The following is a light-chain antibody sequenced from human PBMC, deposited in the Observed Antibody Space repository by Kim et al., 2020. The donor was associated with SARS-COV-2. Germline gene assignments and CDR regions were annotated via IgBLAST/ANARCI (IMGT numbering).Light chain of an antibody. V-gene: IGKV3-20*01. Sequence: SLSPGDRATLSCRASQSLHSNYLAWYQQRRGQAPRLLIYGASRRAIGIPDRFSGSGSGTYFTLTISSLEPEDFAVYYCQQYDEMYTFGQGTKLEI. CDR2: GAS. CDR1: QSLHSNY. CDR3: QQYDEMYT. J-gene: IGKJ2*01.